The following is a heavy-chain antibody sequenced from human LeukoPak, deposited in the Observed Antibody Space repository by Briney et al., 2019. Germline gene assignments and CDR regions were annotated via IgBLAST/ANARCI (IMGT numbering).Heavy chain of an antibody. CDR2: IYHSGST. CDR1: GGSISSGGYY. CDR3: ARKEVYWFDP. V-gene: IGHV4-30-2*01. Sequence: PSETLSLTCTVSGGSISSGGYYWSWIRQPPGKGLEWIGYIYHSGSTYYNPSLRSRVTISVDRSKNQFSLKLSSVTAADTAVYYCARKEVYWFDPWGQGTLVTVSS. J-gene: IGHJ5*02.